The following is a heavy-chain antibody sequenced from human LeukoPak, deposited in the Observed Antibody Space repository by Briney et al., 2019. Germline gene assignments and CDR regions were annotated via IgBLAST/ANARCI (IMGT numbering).Heavy chain of an antibody. Sequence: PSETLSLTFTVSGGSISSYYWGWIRQPPGKGLEWIGSMYYSGSTYYNPSLKSRVTISVDTSKNQFSLKLSSVTAADTAVYYCARAYKWLVLGYYYGMDVWGQGTTVTVSS. J-gene: IGHJ6*02. V-gene: IGHV4-39*07. CDR2: MYYSGST. CDR1: GGSISSYY. D-gene: IGHD6-19*01. CDR3: ARAYKWLVLGYYYGMDV.